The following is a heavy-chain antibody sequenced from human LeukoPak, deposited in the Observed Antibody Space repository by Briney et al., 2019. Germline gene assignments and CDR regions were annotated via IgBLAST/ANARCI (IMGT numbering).Heavy chain of an antibody. Sequence: TGGSLRLSCAASGFTFSSYAMTWVRQAPGKGLEWVSAISAGGGSTYYADPVKGRFTISRDNSKNTLYVQMNSLRAEDTAVYYCAEAKGVLAFDYWGQGTLVTVSS. CDR3: AEAKGVLAFDY. CDR1: GFTFSSYA. CDR2: ISAGGGST. J-gene: IGHJ4*02. V-gene: IGHV3-23*01. D-gene: IGHD4/OR15-4a*01.